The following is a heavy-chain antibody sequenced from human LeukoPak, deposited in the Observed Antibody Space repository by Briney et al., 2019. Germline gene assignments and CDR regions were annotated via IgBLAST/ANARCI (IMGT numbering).Heavy chain of an antibody. J-gene: IGHJ4*02. CDR2: ISYDGSNK. CDR1: GFTFSSYG. CDR3: ARLGGDYYDSSGYYYFDY. D-gene: IGHD3-22*01. Sequence: PGGSLRLSCAASGFTFSSYGMHWVRQAPGKGLEWVAGISYDGSNKYYADSVKGRFTISRDNSKNTLYLQMNSLRAEDTAVYYCARLGGDYYDSSGYYYFDYWGQGTLVTVSS. V-gene: IGHV3-30*03.